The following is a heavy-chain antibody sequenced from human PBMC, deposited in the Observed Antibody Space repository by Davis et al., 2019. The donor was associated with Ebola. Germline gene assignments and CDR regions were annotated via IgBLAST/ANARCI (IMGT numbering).Heavy chain of an antibody. CDR1: GFTFRTYW. Sequence: PGGPLRLSCAASGFTFRTYWMSWVRQAPGKGLEWVANIKQDGSEKYYVDSVKGRFTISRDNAKNSLYLQMNSLRAEDTAVYYCAKAGGGASNYWGQGTLVTVSS. CDR3: AKAGGGASNY. V-gene: IGHV3-7*03. D-gene: IGHD2-21*01. CDR2: IKQDGSEK. J-gene: IGHJ4*02.